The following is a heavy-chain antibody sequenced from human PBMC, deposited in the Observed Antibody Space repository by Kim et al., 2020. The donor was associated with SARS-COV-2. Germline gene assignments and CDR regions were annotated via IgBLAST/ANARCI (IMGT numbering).Heavy chain of an antibody. J-gene: IGHJ4*02. Sequence: ASVKVSCKASGYTFTSYDINWVRQATGQGLEWMGWMNPNSGNTGYAQKFQGRVTMTRNTSISTAYMELSSLRSEDTAVYYCARSRAARHPNFDYWGQGTLVTVSS. D-gene: IGHD6-6*01. V-gene: IGHV1-8*01. CDR3: ARSRAARHPNFDY. CDR2: MNPNSGNT. CDR1: GYTFTSYD.